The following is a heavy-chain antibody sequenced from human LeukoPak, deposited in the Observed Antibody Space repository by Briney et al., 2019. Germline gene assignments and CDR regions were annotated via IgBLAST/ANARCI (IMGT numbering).Heavy chain of an antibody. CDR1: GYTFTGYY. D-gene: IGHD3-10*01. CDR2: INPNSGGT. J-gene: IGHJ5*02. V-gene: IGHV1-2*02. CDR3: ARDRHYYGSGSYYNVGGWFDP. Sequence: ASVKVSCKASGYTFTGYYMHWVRQAPGQGLEWMGWINPNSGGTNYAQKFQGRVTMTRDTSISTAYMELSRPRSDDTAVYYCARDRHYYGSGSYYNVGGWFDPWGQGTLVTVSS.